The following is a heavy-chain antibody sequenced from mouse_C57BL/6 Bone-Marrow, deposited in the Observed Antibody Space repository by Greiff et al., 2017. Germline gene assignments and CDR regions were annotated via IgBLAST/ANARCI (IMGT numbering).Heavy chain of an antibody. CDR1: GFNIKDDY. V-gene: IGHV14-4*01. Sequence: VHVKQSGAELVRPGASVKLSCTASGFNIKDDYMYWVKQRPEQGLVWIGWIDPENGDTEYASKFQGNATITADTSYNTAYLQLSSLASEDTAVYCCTTQATTDYWGQGTTLTVSS. J-gene: IGHJ2*01. CDR2: IDPENGDT. CDR3: TTQATTDY. D-gene: IGHD3-2*02.